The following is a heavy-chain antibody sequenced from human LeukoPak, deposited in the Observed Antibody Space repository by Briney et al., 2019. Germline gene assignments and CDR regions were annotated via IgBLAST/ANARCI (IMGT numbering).Heavy chain of an antibody. CDR3: ARDPGYIYYYYMDV. Sequence: PSETLSLTCTVSGRSISSGSYYWSWIRQPAGKGLEWIGRIYSSGSTNYNPSLKSRVTMSVDTSKNQFSLKLTSVTAADTAVYFCARDPGYIYYYYMDVWGKGTTVTVSS. D-gene: IGHD3-16*02. CDR1: GRSISSGSYY. CDR2: IYSSGST. J-gene: IGHJ6*03. V-gene: IGHV4-61*02.